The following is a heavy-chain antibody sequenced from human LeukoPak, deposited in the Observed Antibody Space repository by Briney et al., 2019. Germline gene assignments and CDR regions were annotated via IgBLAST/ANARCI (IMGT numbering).Heavy chain of an antibody. J-gene: IGHJ6*02. CDR2: ISYDGSDK. CDR3: ARHLVAVYCSGGNCQSRYYYYDMHV. CDR1: GFTFSTYP. Sequence: PGVSLRLSCAASGFTFSTYPMHWVRQAPGGGLEWVASISYDGSDKVFPDSVRGGFAISRDDYKNTLYLQMYSLRPEDTAVYFCARHLVAVYCSGGNCQSRYYYYDMHVWGRGTTVTVSS. V-gene: IGHV3-30*09. D-gene: IGHD2-15*01.